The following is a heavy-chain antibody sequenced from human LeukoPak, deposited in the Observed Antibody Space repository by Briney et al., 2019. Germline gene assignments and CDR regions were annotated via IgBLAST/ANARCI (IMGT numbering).Heavy chain of an antibody. Sequence: GGSLRLCCAASGFTFSSYSMNWVRQAPGKGLEWVSSISSSSSYIYYADSVKGRFTISRDNAKNSLYLQMNSLRAEDTAVYYCARDLEYTTSSGDYWGQGTLVIVSS. V-gene: IGHV3-21*01. CDR2: ISSSSSYI. CDR1: GFTFSSYS. J-gene: IGHJ4*02. CDR3: ARDLEYTTSSGDY. D-gene: IGHD6-6*01.